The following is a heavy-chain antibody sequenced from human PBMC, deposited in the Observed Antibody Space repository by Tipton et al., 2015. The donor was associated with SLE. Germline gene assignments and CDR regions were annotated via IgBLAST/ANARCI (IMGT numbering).Heavy chain of an antibody. CDR2: INHSGST. CDR3: AREASRWLAD. V-gene: IGHV4-34*01. D-gene: IGHD6-19*01. Sequence: TLSLTCAVYGGSFSGYYWSWIRQPPGKGLEWIGEINHSGSTNYNPSLKSRVTISVDTSKNQFSLKLSSVTAADTAVYYCAREASRWLADWGQGTLVTVSS. CDR1: GGSFSGYY. J-gene: IGHJ4*02.